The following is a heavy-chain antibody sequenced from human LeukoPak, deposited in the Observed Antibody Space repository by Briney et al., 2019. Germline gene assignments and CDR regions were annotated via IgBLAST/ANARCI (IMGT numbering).Heavy chain of an antibody. CDR1: GGTFSSYT. D-gene: IGHD3-3*01. CDR3: ASSTPPLRFLEWLSPGDYDYYMDV. V-gene: IGHV1-69*02. Sequence: SVRVSCKASGGTFSSYTISWVRQAPGQGLEWMGRIIPILGIANYAQKFQGRVTVTADKSTSTAYMELSSLRSEDTAVYYCASSTPPLRFLEWLSPGDYDYYMDVWGKGTTVTVSS. CDR2: IIPILGIA. J-gene: IGHJ6*03.